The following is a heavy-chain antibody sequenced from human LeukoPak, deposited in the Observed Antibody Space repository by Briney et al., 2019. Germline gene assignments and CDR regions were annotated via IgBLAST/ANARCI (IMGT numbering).Heavy chain of an antibody. Sequence: SETLSLTCTVSGGSISSGDYYWSWIRQPPGKGLEWIGYIYYSGSTYYNPSLKSRVTISVGTSKNQFSLKLSSVTAADTAVYYCARVVPAAIGAFDIWGQGTMVTVSS. CDR2: IYYSGST. J-gene: IGHJ3*02. V-gene: IGHV4-30-4*08. D-gene: IGHD2-2*02. CDR1: GGSISSGDYY. CDR3: ARVVPAAIGAFDI.